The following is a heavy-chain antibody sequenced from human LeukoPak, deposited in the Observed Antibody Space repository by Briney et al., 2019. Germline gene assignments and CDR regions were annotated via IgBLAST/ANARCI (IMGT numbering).Heavy chain of an antibody. V-gene: IGHV1-69*10. CDR1: GGTFSSYA. Sequence: SVKVSCKASGGTFSSYAISWVRQAPGQGLEWMGGIIPMFGIANYAQKFQGRVNITADNSTSTAYMELSSLKSEDTAVNYCARTLWGSSLYYFDYWGQGTLVTVSS. CDR2: IIPMFGIA. CDR3: ARTLWGSSLYYFDY. J-gene: IGHJ4*02. D-gene: IGHD2-2*01.